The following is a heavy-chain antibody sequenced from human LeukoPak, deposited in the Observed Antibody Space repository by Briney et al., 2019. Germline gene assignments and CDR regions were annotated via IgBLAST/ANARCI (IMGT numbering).Heavy chain of an antibody. Sequence: PGGSLRLSCAASGFTFSSYAMSWVRQAPGKGLEWVSAISGSGDSTYYADSVKGRFTISRDNSKNTLYLQMNFLRAEDTAVYYCANLFGDPQGQDYWGQGTLVTVSS. CDR3: ANLFGDPQGQDY. J-gene: IGHJ4*02. CDR1: GFTFSSYA. V-gene: IGHV3-23*01. CDR2: ISGSGDST. D-gene: IGHD3-10*01.